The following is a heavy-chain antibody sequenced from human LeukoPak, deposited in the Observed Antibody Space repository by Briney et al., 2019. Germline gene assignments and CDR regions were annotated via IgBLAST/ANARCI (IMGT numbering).Heavy chain of an antibody. CDR3: ARDEVQNYYYYMDV. CDR2: ISSSSSTI. J-gene: IGHJ6*03. CDR1: GFTFSSYS. V-gene: IGHV3-48*01. D-gene: IGHD1-1*01. Sequence: GGSLRLSCAASGFTFSSYSMNWVRQAPGKGLEWVSYISSSSSTIYYADSVKGRFTISRDNAKNSLYLQMNSLRAEDTAVYYCARDEVQNYYYYMDVWGKGTTVTVSS.